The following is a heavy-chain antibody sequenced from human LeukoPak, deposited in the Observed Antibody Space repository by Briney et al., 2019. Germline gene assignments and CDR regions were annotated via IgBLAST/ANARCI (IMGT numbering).Heavy chain of an antibody. J-gene: IGHJ3*02. Sequence: PSQTLSLTCTVSGGSISSGGYYWSWIRQHPGKGLEWIGYIYYSGSTDYNPSLKSRVTISVDTSKSQFSLQLSSVTAADTAVYYCARGKYSSSDAFDIWGQGTMVTVSS. CDR3: ARGKYSSSDAFDI. D-gene: IGHD6-6*01. V-gene: IGHV4-31*03. CDR1: GGSISSGGYY. CDR2: IYYSGST.